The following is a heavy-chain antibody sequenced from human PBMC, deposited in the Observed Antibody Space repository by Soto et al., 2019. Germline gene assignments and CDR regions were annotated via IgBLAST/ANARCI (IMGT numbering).Heavy chain of an antibody. CDR2: IYYSGTT. CDR3: AREGGDGVDY. J-gene: IGHJ4*02. V-gene: IGHV4-31*03. Sequence: QVQLQESGPGLVKSSQTLSLTCTVSGGSIRSGSYYWSWIRQHAGQGLEWIGYIYYSGTTYYNPSLKTRLFISVDRSKNQFTLRLSSVTAADTAVYYGAREGGDGVDYWGQGTPVTVSS. CDR1: GGSIRSGSYY. D-gene: IGHD3-16*01.